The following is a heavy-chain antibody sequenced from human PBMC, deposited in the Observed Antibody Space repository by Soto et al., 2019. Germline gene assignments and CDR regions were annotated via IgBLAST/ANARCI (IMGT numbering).Heavy chain of an antibody. D-gene: IGHD6-19*01. CDR3: ERGGVNSSGWYGWFAP. V-gene: IGHV4-34*01. CDR1: GGSFSCYY. Sequence: PSETLSLTCAVYGGSFSCYYWRWIRQPPGKGLEWIGEINHSGSTNYNPSLKSRVTISVDTSKNQLSLKLSSVTAADTAVYYCERGGVNSSGWYGWFAPWGQGTLVTVSS. J-gene: IGHJ5*02. CDR2: INHSGST.